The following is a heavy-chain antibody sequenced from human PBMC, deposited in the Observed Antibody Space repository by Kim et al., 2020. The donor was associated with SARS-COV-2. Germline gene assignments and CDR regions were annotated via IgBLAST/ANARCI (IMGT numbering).Heavy chain of an antibody. J-gene: IGHJ6*02. Sequence: VKGRFTIARDNAKNTLYLQMNSLRAEDTAVYYCARDEDTVESSGGSGMDVWGQGTTVTVSS. D-gene: IGHD3-10*01. V-gene: IGHV3-30*01. CDR3: ARDEDTVESSGGSGMDV.